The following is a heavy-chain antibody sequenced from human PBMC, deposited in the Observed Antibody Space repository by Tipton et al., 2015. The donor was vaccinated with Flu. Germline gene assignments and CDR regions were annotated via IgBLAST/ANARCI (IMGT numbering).Heavy chain of an antibody. J-gene: IGHJ3*01. CDR1: GYRFASHW. D-gene: IGHD6-19*01. CDR2: IYTGDSEV. Sequence: QLVQSGAELKKPGESLKISCTASGYRFASHWIGWVRQKPGKGLEWMGIIYTGDSEVRYNPSSQGQVTVSADKSISTIYLQWNSLTASDTAMYFCVSRAYNTGWPHAFDHWCQGTIVTVSS. CDR3: VSRAYNTGWPHAFDH. V-gene: IGHV5-51*01.